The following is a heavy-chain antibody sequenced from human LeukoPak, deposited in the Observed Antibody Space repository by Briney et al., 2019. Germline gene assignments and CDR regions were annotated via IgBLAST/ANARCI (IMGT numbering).Heavy chain of an antibody. CDR3: ASLDTSMA. CDR2: ITGNGGDT. CDR1: GFTFSRNN. Sequence: GGSLRLSCAASGFTFSRNNMHWARQAPGKGLEYVSSITGNGGDTYYANSVKGRFTISRDNSKNMLYLQMGSLRTEDMGVYYCASLDTSMAWGQGTLVIVSS. D-gene: IGHD5-18*01. J-gene: IGHJ5*02. V-gene: IGHV3-64*01.